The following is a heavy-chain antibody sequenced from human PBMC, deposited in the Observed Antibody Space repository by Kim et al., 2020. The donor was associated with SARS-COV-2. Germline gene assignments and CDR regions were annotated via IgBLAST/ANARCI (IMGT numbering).Heavy chain of an antibody. D-gene: IGHD5-18*01. V-gene: IGHV3-48*03. Sequence: GGSLRLSCAASGFTFSSYEMNWVRQAPGKGLEWVSYISSSGSTIYYADSVKGRFTISRDNAKNSLYLQMNSLRAEDTAVYYCARDATAPTPKQRSYGMDVWGQGTTVTVSS. CDR1: GFTFSSYE. CDR3: ARDATAPTPKQRSYGMDV. J-gene: IGHJ6*02. CDR2: ISSSGSTI.